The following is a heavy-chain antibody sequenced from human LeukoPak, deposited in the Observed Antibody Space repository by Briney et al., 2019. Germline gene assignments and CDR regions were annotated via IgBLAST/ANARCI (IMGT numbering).Heavy chain of an antibody. Sequence: GGTLRLSCAASGFTFSSCGMSRVRQAPGKGLEWVSAISGSGDSTNYADSVKGRFTISRDNSKNTLYLQVNSLRAEDTAVYYCAKAAAGGYIYGDYWGQGTLVTVSS. V-gene: IGHV3-23*01. CDR1: GFTFSSCG. J-gene: IGHJ4*02. CDR2: ISGSGDST. D-gene: IGHD5-18*01. CDR3: AKAAAGGYIYGDY.